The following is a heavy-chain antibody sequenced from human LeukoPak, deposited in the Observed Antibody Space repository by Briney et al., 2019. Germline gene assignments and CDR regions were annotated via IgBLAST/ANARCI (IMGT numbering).Heavy chain of an antibody. D-gene: IGHD3-16*01. CDR1: GGSFSGYY. CDR2: INHSGST. CDR3: ERGMGSDAFDI. J-gene: IGHJ3*02. Sequence: SETLSLTCAVYGGSFSGYYWSWIRQPPGKGLEWIGEINHSGSTNYNPSLKSRVTISVDTSKNQFSLELSSVTAAVTGVYYCERGMGSDAFDIWGQGTMVTVSS. V-gene: IGHV4-34*01.